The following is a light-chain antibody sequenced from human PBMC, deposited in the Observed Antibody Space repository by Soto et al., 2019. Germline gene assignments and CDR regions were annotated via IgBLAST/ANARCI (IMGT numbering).Light chain of an antibody. CDR1: RTDVADGYDY. CDR2: DVS. V-gene: IGLV2-14*03. J-gene: IGLJ1*01. Sequence: QSALTQPASVSGSPGQSIAISCTGVRTDVADGYDYVSWYQQHPGQAPQLIIYDVSNRPSGVSDRFSGSKSGNTASLTISGFKAEDEAQYYCTTNKRTTPFYVFGTGTKATV. CDR3: TTNKRTTPFYV.